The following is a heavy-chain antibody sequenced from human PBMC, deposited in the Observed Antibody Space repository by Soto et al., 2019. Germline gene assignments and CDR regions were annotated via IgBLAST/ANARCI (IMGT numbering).Heavy chain of an antibody. CDR1: GFTFSDYY. CDR3: TSSIPCTTSSDY. CDR2: SSDKGTSYST. V-gene: IGHV3-72*01. D-gene: IGHD2-2*02. Sequence: EVQLLESGGGLVQPGGSLRLSCAGSGFTFSDYYIDLVRQAPGKGLELVVRSSDKGTSYSTDSAASVKGRFTVSRDAPKKSLYLQLKSLNTEDTALYYCTSSIPCTTSSDYWGQGTLVTVSS. J-gene: IGHJ4*02.